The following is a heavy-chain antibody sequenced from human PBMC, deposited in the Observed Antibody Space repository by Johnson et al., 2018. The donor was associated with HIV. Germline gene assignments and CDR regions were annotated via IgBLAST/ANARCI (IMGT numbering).Heavy chain of an antibody. D-gene: IGHD3-10*01. V-gene: IGHV3-30*04. Sequence: QVQLVESGGGVVQPGGSLRLSCAASGFTFSNYAVHWVRQAPGKGLEWVAVISYDGSTEYYADSVKGRFTISRDNSKNTLYLQMNSLRAEDTAVDYCTRHPPFMGNYGSGSWWAFHIRGQGTMVTVAS. CDR3: TRHPPFMGNYGSGSWWAFHI. CDR1: GFTFSNYA. J-gene: IGHJ3*02. CDR2: ISYDGSTE.